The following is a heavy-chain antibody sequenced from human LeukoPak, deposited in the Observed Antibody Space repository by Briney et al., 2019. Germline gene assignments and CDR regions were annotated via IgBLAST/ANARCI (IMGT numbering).Heavy chain of an antibody. J-gene: IGHJ4*02. V-gene: IGHV3-23*01. CDR1: GFTFDDYG. CDR3: AKEGGSYYGPFDY. D-gene: IGHD1-26*01. CDR2: ISGSGGST. Sequence: GGSLRLSCEGSGFTFDDYGMSWVRQPPGKGLEWVSAISGSGGSTYYADSVKGRFTISRDNSKNTLYLQMNSLRAEDTAVYYCAKEGGSYYGPFDYWGQGTLVTVSS.